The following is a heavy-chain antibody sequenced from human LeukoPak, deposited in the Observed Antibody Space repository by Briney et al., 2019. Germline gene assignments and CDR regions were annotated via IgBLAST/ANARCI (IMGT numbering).Heavy chain of an antibody. CDR2: IYSSGST. V-gene: IGHV4-31*03. J-gene: IGHJ4*02. D-gene: IGHD3-3*01. CDR1: GDSISSGGYY. Sequence: SQTLSLTCTVSGDSISSGGYYWSWIRQHPGKGLEWIGYIYSSGSTYYSPSLKSRLTLSVDTSENQFSLRLRSVTAADTAVYYCAGVRFLEWWQFDYWGQGTLVTVSS. CDR3: AGVRFLEWWQFDY.